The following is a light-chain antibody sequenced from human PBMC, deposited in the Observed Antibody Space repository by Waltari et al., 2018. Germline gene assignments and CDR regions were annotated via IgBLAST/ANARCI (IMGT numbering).Light chain of an antibody. CDR2: GAS. J-gene: IGKJ2*01. Sequence: IVLTQSPRTLSLSPGDRASLSCKASQRLGKNYVAWYQHKPGQAPRLVIYGASSRAAGIPDRFSGSGSGTDFTLTISRLEPEDFAVYYCQQYASSVLYTFGQGTKLEIK. V-gene: IGKV3-20*01. CDR3: QQYASSVLYT. CDR1: QRLGKNY.